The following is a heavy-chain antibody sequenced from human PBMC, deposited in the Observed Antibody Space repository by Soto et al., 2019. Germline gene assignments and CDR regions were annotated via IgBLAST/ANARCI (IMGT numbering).Heavy chain of an antibody. CDR1: GFTFRSYA. D-gene: IGHD3-10*01. V-gene: IGHV3-30*04. CDR3: AKDPGFGEEDTRSDR. J-gene: IGHJ5*02. Sequence: QVQLVESGGGVVQPGRSRRLSCAASGFTFRSYAMHWVRQAPGKGLEWVTVISHDGSVAYYADSVKGRFNISRDNSKNTLFMRMDSVRLEDTAMYYCAKDPGFGEEDTRSDRWGQRTLVTDSS. CDR2: ISHDGSVA.